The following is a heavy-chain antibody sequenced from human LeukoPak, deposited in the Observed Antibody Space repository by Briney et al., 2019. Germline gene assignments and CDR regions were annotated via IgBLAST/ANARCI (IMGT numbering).Heavy chain of an antibody. CDR3: ARSVGYYDILTGYLSHAIFDC. D-gene: IGHD3-9*01. CDR2: IYTSGST. V-gene: IGHV4-4*07. CDR1: GGSISSYY. J-gene: IGHJ4*02. Sequence: PSETLSLTCTVSGGSISSYYWSWIRQPAGKGLEWIGRIYTSGSTNYNPSLKSRVTMSVDTSKNQFSLKLSSVTAADTAVYYCARSVGYYDILTGYLSHAIFDCWGQGTLVTVSS.